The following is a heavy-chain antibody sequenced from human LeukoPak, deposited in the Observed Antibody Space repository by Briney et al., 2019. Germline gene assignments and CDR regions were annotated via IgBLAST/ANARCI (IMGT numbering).Heavy chain of an antibody. J-gene: IGHJ5*02. Sequence: SETLSLTCTVSGGSISSYYWSWIRQPPGKGLEWIGYIYYSGSTNYNPSLKSRVTISVDTSKNQFSLKLSSVTAADTAVYYCARERGYCSGGSCYLHWFDPWGQGTLVTVSS. D-gene: IGHD2-15*01. CDR1: GGSISSYY. CDR3: ARERGYCSGGSCYLHWFDP. V-gene: IGHV4-59*01. CDR2: IYYSGST.